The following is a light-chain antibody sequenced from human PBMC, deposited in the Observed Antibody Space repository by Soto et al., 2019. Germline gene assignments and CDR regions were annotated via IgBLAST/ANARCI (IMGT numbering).Light chain of an antibody. CDR2: KAS. CDR3: LQDYNYPWT. Sequence: DIQVTQSPATLSASVGDRVSITCRASQDISRWLAWYQQKPGKAPKLLIYKASTLESGVPSNFSGSGSGTEFTLTISSLQPEDFATYYCLQDYNYPWTFGQGTKVDIK. V-gene: IGKV1-5*03. J-gene: IGKJ1*01. CDR1: QDISRW.